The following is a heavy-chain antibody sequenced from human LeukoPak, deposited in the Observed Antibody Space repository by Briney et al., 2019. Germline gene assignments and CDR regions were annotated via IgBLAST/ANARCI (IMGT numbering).Heavy chain of an antibody. CDR1: GFTFSSYA. D-gene: IGHD2-2*02. J-gene: IGHJ5*02. CDR3: ARAKVPAAIPDNWFDP. Sequence: GRSLRLSCAASGFTFSSYAMHWVRQAPGKGLEWVAVISYDGSNKYYADSVKGRFTISRDNSKNTLYLQMNSLRAEDTAVYYCARAKVPAAIPDNWFDPWGQGTLVTVSP. CDR2: ISYDGSNK. V-gene: IGHV3-30-3*01.